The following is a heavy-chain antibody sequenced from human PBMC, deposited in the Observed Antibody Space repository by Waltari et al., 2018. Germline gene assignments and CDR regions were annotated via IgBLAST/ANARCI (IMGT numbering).Heavy chain of an antibody. J-gene: IGHJ5*02. CDR2: IYHSGGT. Sequence: QVQLQESGPGLVKPSETLSLTCTVSGYSISRGYYWGWFRPPPGTGMEWIGSIYHSGGTYYNPSLKSRVTISVDTSKNQFSLKLSSVTAADTAVYYCARVGGGGTPYNWFDPWGQGTLVTVSS. D-gene: IGHD3-16*01. V-gene: IGHV4-38-2*02. CDR1: GYSISRGYY. CDR3: ARVGGGGTPYNWFDP.